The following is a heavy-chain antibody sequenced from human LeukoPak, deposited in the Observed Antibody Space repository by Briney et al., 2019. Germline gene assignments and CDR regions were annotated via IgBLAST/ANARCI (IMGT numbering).Heavy chain of an antibody. CDR1: GYTFTGHY. D-gene: IGHD7-27*01. Sequence: ASVKVSCKASGYTFTGHYMHWLRQAPGQGLEWMGWINPDSGDTNYAQKFQGRVTMTRDTSISTAYMELSRLRSDDTAVYYCAGNWGSNGMDVWGQGTTVTVSS. J-gene: IGHJ6*02. CDR3: AGNWGSNGMDV. CDR2: INPDSGDT. V-gene: IGHV1-2*02.